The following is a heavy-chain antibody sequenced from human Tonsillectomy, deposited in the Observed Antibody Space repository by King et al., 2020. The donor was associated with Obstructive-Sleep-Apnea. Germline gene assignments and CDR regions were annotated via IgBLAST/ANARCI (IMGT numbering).Heavy chain of an antibody. CDR2: ICSNDQK. D-gene: IGHD4-17*01. J-gene: IGHJ4*02. CDR3: ARIVSGDYGGYFDE. Sequence: TLKESGLVLVKPTETLTLTCTVSGCSLSNARMGVSWIRQPPGKALEWLAHICSNDQKSYSTSLKSRLTISKDTSRSPVVLTLTNMDPVDTATYYCARIVSGDYGGYFDEWGQGTLVTVST. V-gene: IGHV2-26*01. CDR1: GCSLSNARMG.